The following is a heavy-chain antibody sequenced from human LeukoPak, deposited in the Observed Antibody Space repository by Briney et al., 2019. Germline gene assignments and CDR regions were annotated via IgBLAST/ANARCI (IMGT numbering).Heavy chain of an antibody. CDR1: GFTFSSYS. J-gene: IGHJ4*02. V-gene: IGHV3-21*01. CDR2: IDTSSSYI. CDR3: ARGRGVNYYFDY. D-gene: IGHD2-8*01. Sequence: GGSLRLSCAASGFTFSSYSMNWVRQAPGRGLEWVSSIDTSSSYIFYADSVKGRFTISRDTAKNSLYLQMNSLRAEDTAVYYCARGRGVNYYFDYWGQGTLVTVSS.